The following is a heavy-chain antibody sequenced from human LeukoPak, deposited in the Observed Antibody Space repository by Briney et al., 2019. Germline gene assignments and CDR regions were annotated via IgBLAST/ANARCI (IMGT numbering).Heavy chain of an antibody. V-gene: IGHV3-23*01. D-gene: IGHD3-9*01. Sequence: GGSLRLSCAASGFTFIRYAMSWVRQVPGKGLEWGSTITASGDSTYYADSVKGRFTISRDDSKSTLYLQMNSLRPEDTAAYHCAKNTGGTGYLPLDYWGQGTLVTVSS. CDR3: AKNTGGTGYLPLDY. J-gene: IGHJ4*02. CDR1: GFTFIRYA. CDR2: ITASGDST.